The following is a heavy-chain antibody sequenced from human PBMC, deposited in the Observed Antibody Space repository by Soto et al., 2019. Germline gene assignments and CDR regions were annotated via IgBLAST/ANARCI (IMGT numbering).Heavy chain of an antibody. CDR1: GCSIRSSSYY. Sequence: SETLSLTCPVSGCSIRSSSYYWTWIRQPPGTGLEWIGEINHSGSTNYNPSLKSRVTISVDTSKNQFSLKLSSVTAADTAVYYCARRGSGSYSDYWGQGALVTVSS. CDR2: INHSGST. V-gene: IGHV4-39*01. CDR3: ARRGSGSYSDY. J-gene: IGHJ4*02. D-gene: IGHD3-10*01.